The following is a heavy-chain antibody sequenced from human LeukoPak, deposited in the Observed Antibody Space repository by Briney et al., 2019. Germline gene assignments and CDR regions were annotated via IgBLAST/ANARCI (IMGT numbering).Heavy chain of an antibody. CDR2: ITDSGGIT. V-gene: IGHV3-23*01. D-gene: IGHD3-16*02. J-gene: IGHJ4*02. Sequence: GGSLRLSCAASGFTFSSYAMSWVRQAPGKGLEWVSAITDSGGITYYADSVMGRFTISRDNSRNTVYLQMNSLRAEDTAEYYCAKGAGITFGGVIAPDFWGQGTLVTVSS. CDR1: GFTFSSYA. CDR3: AKGAGITFGGVIAPDF.